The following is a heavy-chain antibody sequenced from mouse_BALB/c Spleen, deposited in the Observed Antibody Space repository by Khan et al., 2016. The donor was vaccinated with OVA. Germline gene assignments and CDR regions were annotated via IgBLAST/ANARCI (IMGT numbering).Heavy chain of an antibody. CDR2: IRNKANGYTT. CDR3: ARDGNYFDY. V-gene: IGHV7-3*02. CDR1: GFTFTDYY. Sequence: EVELVESGVGLVQPGGSLRLSCATSGFTFTDYYMSWVRQPPGKALEWLGFIRNKANGYTTEYSASVKGRFTISRDNSQSILYLQMNTLRAEDSATYYCARDGNYFDYWGQGTTLTVSS. J-gene: IGHJ2*01.